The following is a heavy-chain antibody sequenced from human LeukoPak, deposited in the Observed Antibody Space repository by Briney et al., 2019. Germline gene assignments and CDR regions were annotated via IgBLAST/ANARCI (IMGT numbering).Heavy chain of an antibody. CDR3: ARLHGSYSRNWFDP. Sequence: AASVKVSCKASGYTFTGYYMHWVRQAPGQGLEWMGWINPNSGGTNYAQKFQGRVTMTRDTSISTAYMELSRLRSDDTAVYYCARLHGSYSRNWFDPWGQGTLVTVSS. CDR1: GYTFTGYY. D-gene: IGHD5-18*01. V-gene: IGHV1-2*02. J-gene: IGHJ5*02. CDR2: INPNSGGT.